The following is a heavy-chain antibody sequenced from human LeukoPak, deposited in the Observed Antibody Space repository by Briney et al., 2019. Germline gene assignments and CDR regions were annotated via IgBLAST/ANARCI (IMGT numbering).Heavy chain of an antibody. J-gene: IGHJ6*03. V-gene: IGHV3-73*01. CDR1: GFTFSGSA. CDR2: IRSKANSYAT. D-gene: IGHD3-10*01. Sequence: TGGSLRLSXAASGFTFSGSAMHWVRQASGKGMEWVGRIRSKANSYATAYAASVKGRFTISRDDSKNTAYLQMNSLKTEDTAVYYCTSSAVYYYYYMDVWGKGTTVTVSS. CDR3: TSSAVYYYYYMDV.